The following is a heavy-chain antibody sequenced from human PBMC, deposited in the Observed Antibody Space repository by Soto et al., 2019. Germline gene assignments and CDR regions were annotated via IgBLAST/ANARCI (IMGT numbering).Heavy chain of an antibody. D-gene: IGHD3-9*01. J-gene: IGHJ6*02. CDR2: VIPIFGTA. Sequence: QVQLVQSGAEVKKPGSSVKVSCKASGGTFSSYAISWVRQAPGQALEWMGGVIPIFGTANYAQKFQGRVQVTADESTSTAYMELGSLRSEDTDVYYCARGGDILTGYRYYYYSGMDVWGQGTTVTVSS. CDR3: ARGGDILTGYRYYYYSGMDV. CDR1: GGTFSSYA. V-gene: IGHV1-69*01.